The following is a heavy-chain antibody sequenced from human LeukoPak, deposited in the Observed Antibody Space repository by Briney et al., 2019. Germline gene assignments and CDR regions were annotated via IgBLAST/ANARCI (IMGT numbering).Heavy chain of an antibody. CDR3: ARATVTALDY. CDR1: GYTCTAYH. Sequence: ASVKVSCKTSGYTCTAYHIHWVRQAPGQGLEWMGWINPNNGDTNYGQNFQGRVTMTRDTSIRTANMELSGLRSDDTAVYYCARATVTALDYWGQGTRVTVSS. D-gene: IGHD1-14*01. J-gene: IGHJ4*02. CDR2: INPNNGDT. V-gene: IGHV1-2*02.